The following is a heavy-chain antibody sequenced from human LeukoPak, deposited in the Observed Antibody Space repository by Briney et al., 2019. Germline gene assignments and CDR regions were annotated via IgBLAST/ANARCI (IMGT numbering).Heavy chain of an antibody. D-gene: IGHD3-10*01. CDR2: INADGSSA. CDR3: ARDYGRSRDYGMDV. Sequence: GGSRRLSCAASGFTLSNYWMHWVRQAPGKGLVWVSRINADGSSASYADSVKGRFTISRDNAKNTLYLQMNSLRAEDTAMYYCARDYGRSRDYGMDVWGRGTTVIVSS. CDR1: GFTLSNYW. V-gene: IGHV3-74*01. J-gene: IGHJ6*02.